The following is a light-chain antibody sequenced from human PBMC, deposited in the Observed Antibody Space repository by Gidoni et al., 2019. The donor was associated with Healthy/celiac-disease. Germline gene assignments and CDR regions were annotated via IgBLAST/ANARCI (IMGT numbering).Light chain of an antibody. CDR1: SSAVGAYNY. Sequence: QSALTQPASVSGSPGQSITISCTGTSSAVGAYNYVSWYQQHPGKAPKLLIFEVTNRPSGVSNRFSGSKSGNTASLTISGLQAEDESDYYCSSYTTSNTVIFGGGTKLTVL. J-gene: IGLJ2*01. CDR3: SSYTTSNTVI. V-gene: IGLV2-14*01. CDR2: EVT.